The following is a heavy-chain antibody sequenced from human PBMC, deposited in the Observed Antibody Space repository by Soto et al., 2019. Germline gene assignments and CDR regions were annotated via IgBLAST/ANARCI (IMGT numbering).Heavy chain of an antibody. CDR2: IYWDDDK. J-gene: IGHJ4*02. Sequence: QVTLKESGPTLVKPTQTLTLTCTFSGFSLDATGVGVGWIRQPPGKALDWLALIYWDDDKRYSPSLKTRLTITKATFHNQVVLTLDNMDPEDTATYYCARGFYTYTGYFDYGGQGMLVTVSS. D-gene: IGHD3-3*01. V-gene: IGHV2-5*02. CDR3: ARGFYTYTGYFDY. CDR1: GFSLDATGVG.